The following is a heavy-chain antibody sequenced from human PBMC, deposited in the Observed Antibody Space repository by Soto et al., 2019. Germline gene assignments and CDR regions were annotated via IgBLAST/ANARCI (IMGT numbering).Heavy chain of an antibody. D-gene: IGHD3-10*01. CDR1: GYTFITNG. CDR3: ARGRYFATTHRQWWYFDF. CDR2: ISPANRDK. J-gene: IGHJ2*01. V-gene: IGHV1-18*01. Sequence: QVELVQSGPEVKRPGASVKVSCKASGYTFITNGINWVRQAPGQGLEWMGWISPANRDKKYAQKFKGRVTLTSETSTDTVYMELTNLRSDDTAVYFCARGRYFATTHRQWWYFDFWGRGTLVTVSS.